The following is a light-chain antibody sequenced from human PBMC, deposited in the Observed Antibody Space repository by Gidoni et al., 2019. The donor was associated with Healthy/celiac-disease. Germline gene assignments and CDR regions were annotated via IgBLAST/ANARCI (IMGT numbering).Light chain of an antibody. V-gene: IGKV2-28*01. Sequence: IVMTQSPLSLPVTPGEPASISCRSSQSLLHSNGYNYLDWYLQKPGQSPQLLIYLGSNLASGVPDRFSGSGSGTDFTLKISRVEAEDVGVYYCMQARLPLTFGGGTKVEIK. CDR3: MQARLPLT. J-gene: IGKJ4*01. CDR1: QSLLHSNGYNY. CDR2: LGS.